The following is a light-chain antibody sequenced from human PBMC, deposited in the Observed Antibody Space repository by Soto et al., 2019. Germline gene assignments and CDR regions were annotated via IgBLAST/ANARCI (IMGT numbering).Light chain of an antibody. J-gene: IGKJ4*01. V-gene: IGKV4-1*01. CDR3: QQYYITPLT. CDR2: WAS. Sequence: DIEVTQSPDSLAVSLGERATINCKSSQSVLYTSNNKNYLAWYQQKPGQPPKLLIYWASTRESGVPDRFSGSGSGTDFTLTISSLQAEDVAVYYCQQYYITPLTFGGGTKVEIK. CDR1: QSVLYTSNNKNY.